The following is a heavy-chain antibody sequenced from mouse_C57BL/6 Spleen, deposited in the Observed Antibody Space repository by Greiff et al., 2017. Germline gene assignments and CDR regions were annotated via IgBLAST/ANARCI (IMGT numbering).Heavy chain of an antibody. Sequence: EVKLMESGGGLVQPGGSLSLSCAASGFTFTDYYMSWVRQPPGKALEWLGFIRNKANGYTTEYSASVKGRFTISRDNSQSILYLQMKALRAEDSATYYCARYPYFDYWGQGTTRTVSS. V-gene: IGHV7-3*01. CDR1: GFTFTDYY. CDR3: ARYPYFDY. CDR2: IRNKANGYTT. J-gene: IGHJ2*01.